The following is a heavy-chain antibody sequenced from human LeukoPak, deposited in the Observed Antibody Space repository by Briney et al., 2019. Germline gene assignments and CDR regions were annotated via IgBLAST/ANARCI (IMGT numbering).Heavy chain of an antibody. CDR2: INTDGSHS. J-gene: IGHJ6*03. Sequence: GGSLRLSCAGSGFSFNNYLMHWVRQAPGKGLVWVSRINTDGSHSMYADSVKGRFSISRDNTKNTLYLQMNSPRAEDTAVYYCTRDLNGDPYYYLDVWGKGTTVTVSS. CDR1: GFSFNNYL. CDR3: TRDLNGDPYYYLDV. D-gene: IGHD4-17*01. V-gene: IGHV3-74*03.